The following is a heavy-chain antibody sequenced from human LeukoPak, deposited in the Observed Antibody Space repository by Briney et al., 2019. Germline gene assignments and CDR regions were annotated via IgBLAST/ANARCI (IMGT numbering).Heavy chain of an antibody. Sequence: GGSLRLSCAASGFTFSNAWMSWVRQAPGKVLEWVGRIKSKTDGGTTDYAAPVKGRFTISRDDSKNTLYLQMNSLKTEDTAVYYCTTVPRYCSGGSCRNWGQGTLVTVSS. D-gene: IGHD2-15*01. CDR2: IKSKTDGGTT. V-gene: IGHV3-15*01. CDR1: GFTFSNAW. CDR3: TTVPRYCSGGSCRN. J-gene: IGHJ4*02.